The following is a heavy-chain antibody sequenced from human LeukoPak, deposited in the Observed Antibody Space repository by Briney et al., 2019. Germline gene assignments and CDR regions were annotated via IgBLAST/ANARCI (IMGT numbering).Heavy chain of an antibody. D-gene: IGHD4-23*01. Sequence: PGGSLTLSCAASGFTFTNYAMHWVRQAPGEGLEWVAVIRYDGSKKYYADSVKGRFTISRDNSKNLMSLQMNSLSAEDAAVYYCARDGINGNYYFDYWGQGTLVTVSS. J-gene: IGHJ4*02. CDR2: IRYDGSKK. CDR1: GFTFTNYA. V-gene: IGHV3-30*04. CDR3: ARDGINGNYYFDY.